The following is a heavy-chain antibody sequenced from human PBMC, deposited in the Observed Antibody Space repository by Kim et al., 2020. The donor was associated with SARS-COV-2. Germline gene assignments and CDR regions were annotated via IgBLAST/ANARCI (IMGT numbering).Heavy chain of an antibody. V-gene: IGHV1-24*01. CDR3: ATFWAYCSSTSCYSSFDY. CDR1: GYTLTELS. J-gene: IGHJ4*02. D-gene: IGHD2-2*01. CDR2: FDPEDGET. Sequence: ASVKVSCKVSGYTLTELSMHWVRQAPGKGLEWMGGFDPEDGETIYAQKFQGRVTMTEDTSTDTAYMELSTLRSEDTAVYYFATFWAYCSSTSCYSSFDYWGQGTLVTVSS.